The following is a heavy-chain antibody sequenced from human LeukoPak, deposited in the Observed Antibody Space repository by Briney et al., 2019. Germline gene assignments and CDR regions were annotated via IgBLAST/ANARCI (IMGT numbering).Heavy chain of an antibody. J-gene: IGHJ6*02. D-gene: IGHD4-17*01. CDR2: INHSGST. V-gene: IGHV4-34*01. CDR1: GGSISSYY. Sequence: SETLSLTCTVSGGSISSYYWSWIRQPPGKGLEWIGEINHSGSTNYNPSLKSRVTISVDTSKNQFSLKLSSVTAADTAVYYCARGLRLGMDVWGQGTTVTVSS. CDR3: ARGLRLGMDV.